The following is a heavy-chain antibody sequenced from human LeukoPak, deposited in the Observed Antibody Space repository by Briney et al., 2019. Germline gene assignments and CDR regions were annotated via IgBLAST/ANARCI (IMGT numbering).Heavy chain of an antibody. CDR1: GFIFSHYT. J-gene: IGHJ4*02. Sequence: GGSLRLSCAVSGFIFSHYTMTWVRQAPGKGLEWVSSINGSGDATKYADSVMGRFTISRDNSKNTPSLQMNSLRAEDTAVYYCAKSDCASDGCKLLNYWGQGTLVTASS. CDR2: INGSGDAT. D-gene: IGHD2-21*01. V-gene: IGHV3-23*01. CDR3: AKSDCASDGCKLLNY.